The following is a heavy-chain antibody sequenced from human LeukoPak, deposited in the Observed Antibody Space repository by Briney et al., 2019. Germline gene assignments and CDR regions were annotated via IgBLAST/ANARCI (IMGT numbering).Heavy chain of an antibody. CDR3: AKEPRWEQLHSFDI. D-gene: IGHD1/OR15-1a*01. CDR1: GVSVSDNY. Sequence: GGSLRLSCAASGVSVSDNYMSWVRQAPGKGLQWVSIIYSGGDRYYADSVKGRFTMSRDNPKNTLFLQTNSLRPEDTAVYYCAKEPRWEQLHSFDIWGQGTTVTVSS. CDR2: IYSGGDR. V-gene: IGHV3-53*01. J-gene: IGHJ3*02.